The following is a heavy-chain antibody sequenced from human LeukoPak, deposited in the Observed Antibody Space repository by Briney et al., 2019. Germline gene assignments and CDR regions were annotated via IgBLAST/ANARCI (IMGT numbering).Heavy chain of an antibody. Sequence: ASVKVSCKASGYTFTSYGISWVRQASGQGLEWMGWISAYNGNTNYAQKLQGRVTMTTDTSTSTAYMELRSLRSDDTAVYYCARVRGGCSGGSCYSDYWGQGTLVTVSS. CDR3: ARVRGGCSGGSCYSDY. V-gene: IGHV1-18*01. CDR1: GYTFTSYG. CDR2: ISAYNGNT. D-gene: IGHD2-15*01. J-gene: IGHJ4*02.